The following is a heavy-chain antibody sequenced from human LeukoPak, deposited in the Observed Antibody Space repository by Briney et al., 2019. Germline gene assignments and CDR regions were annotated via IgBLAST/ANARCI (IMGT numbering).Heavy chain of an antibody. CDR2: ISAYNGNT. CDR1: GYXFTSYG. D-gene: IGHD5-12*01. Sequence: ASVKVSCKASGYXFTSYGISWVRQALGQGLEWMGWISAYNGNTNYAQKLQGRVTMTTDTSTSTAYMELRSLRSDDTAVYYCARVSGYDYHYYYYGMDVGAQGTRATVSS. V-gene: IGHV1-18*01. CDR3: ARVSGYDYHYYYYGMDV. J-gene: IGHJ6*02.